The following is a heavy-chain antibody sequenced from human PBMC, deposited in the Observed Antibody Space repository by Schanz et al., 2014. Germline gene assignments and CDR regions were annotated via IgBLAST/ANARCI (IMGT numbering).Heavy chain of an antibody. J-gene: IGHJ4*02. CDR3: ARDRRFFDRDDLYYFDS. CDR1: GYIFINSG. CDR2: ISVYNHNK. V-gene: IGHV1-18*01. D-gene: IGHD3-3*01. Sequence: QIQLVQSGPEVKKPGATVKVSCKASGYIFINSGISWVRQAPGQGLEWMGWISVYNHNKEYDQKFQGRVTMTTDTSTSTAYMALTDLRSADTAVYYCARDRRFFDRDDLYYFDSWGQGTLVTVSS.